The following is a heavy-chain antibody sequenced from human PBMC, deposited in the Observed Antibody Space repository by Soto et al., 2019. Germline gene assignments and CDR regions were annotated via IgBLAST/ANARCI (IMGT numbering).Heavy chain of an antibody. CDR3: ASPKVTSSWSSDY. J-gene: IGHJ4*02. D-gene: IGHD6-13*01. CDR1: GFTFSAYA. V-gene: IGHV3-23*01. Sequence: LRLSCAASGFTFSAYAMAWVRQTPGKGLEWVSSISGNSDYTFYADSVKGRFTIFRDNSKNTLYLEMNSLRVEDTAVYYCASPKVTSSWSSDYWGQGTLVTVSS. CDR2: ISGNSDYT.